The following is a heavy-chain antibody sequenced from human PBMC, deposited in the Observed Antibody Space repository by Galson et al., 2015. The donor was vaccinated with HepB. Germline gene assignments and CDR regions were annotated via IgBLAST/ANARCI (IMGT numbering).Heavy chain of an antibody. Sequence: SLRLSCAASGFTFDDYAMHWVRQAPGKGLEWVSGISWNSGSIGYADSVKGRFTISRDNAKNSLYLQMNSLRVEDTALYYCVKVPRGWGQGTLVTVSS. CDR1: GFTFDDYA. CDR2: ISWNSGSI. CDR3: VKVPRG. V-gene: IGHV3-9*01. J-gene: IGHJ4*02.